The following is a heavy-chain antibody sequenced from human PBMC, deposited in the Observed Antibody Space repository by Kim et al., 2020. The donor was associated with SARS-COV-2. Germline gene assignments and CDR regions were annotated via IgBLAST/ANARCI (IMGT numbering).Heavy chain of an antibody. CDR3: ARSRMFYDSTGYYSAYYFDD. J-gene: IGHJ4*02. CDR1: GGSISSSSYY. Sequence: SETLSLTCTVSGGSISSSSYYWGWIRQPQGKGLEWIGSIYYSGSTYSTPSLKSRVTISADTTKHQFSLKLSSVTAADTSVYYCARSRMFYDSTGYYSAYYFDDWGEGTLVTVSS. CDR2: IYYSGST. D-gene: IGHD3-22*01. V-gene: IGHV4-39*01.